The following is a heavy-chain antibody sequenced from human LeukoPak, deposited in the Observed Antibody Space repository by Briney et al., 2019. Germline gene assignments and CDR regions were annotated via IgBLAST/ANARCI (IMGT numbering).Heavy chain of an antibody. J-gene: IGHJ4*02. V-gene: IGHV1-69*01. CDR3: ATRGAVAGRREDDY. CDR2: IIPIFGTA. Sequence: SVKVSCKASGGTFSSYAISWVRQAPGQGLEWMGGIIPIFGTANYAQKFQGRVTITADESTSTAYMELSSLRSEDTAVYYCATRGAVAGRREDDYWGQGTLVTVSS. CDR1: GGTFSSYA. D-gene: IGHD6-19*01.